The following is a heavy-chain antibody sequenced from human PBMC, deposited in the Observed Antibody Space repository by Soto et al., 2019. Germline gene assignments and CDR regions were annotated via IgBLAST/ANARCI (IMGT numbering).Heavy chain of an antibody. Sequence: ASVRVSCKASGYTFTSYDINWVRQATGEGLEWMGWMNPNSGNTGYAQKFQGRVTMTRNTSISTAYMELSSLRSEDTAVYYCARGIGGYFDWLHLDAFDIRGQGTMVTVSS. J-gene: IGHJ3*02. V-gene: IGHV1-8*01. CDR3: ARGIGGYFDWLHLDAFDI. D-gene: IGHD3-9*01. CDR1: GYTFTSYD. CDR2: MNPNSGNT.